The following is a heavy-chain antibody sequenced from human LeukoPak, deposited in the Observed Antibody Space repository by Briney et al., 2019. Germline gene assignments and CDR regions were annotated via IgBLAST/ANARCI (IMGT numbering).Heavy chain of an antibody. Sequence: KSSETLSLTRAVSGGSISSGGYSWSWIRQPPGKGLEWIGYIYHSGSTYYNPSLKSRVTISVDRSKNQFSLKLSSVTAADTAVYYCAREKGSATSRHAYNWFDPWGQGTLVTVSS. CDR2: IYHSGST. V-gene: IGHV4-30-2*01. J-gene: IGHJ5*02. D-gene: IGHD6-19*01. CDR1: GGSISSGGYS. CDR3: AREKGSATSRHAYNWFDP.